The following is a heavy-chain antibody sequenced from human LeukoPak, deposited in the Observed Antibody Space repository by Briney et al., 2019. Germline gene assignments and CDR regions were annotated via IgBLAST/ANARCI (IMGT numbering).Heavy chain of an antibody. D-gene: IGHD3-22*01. CDR3: ARVDSSGYYLVGAYDI. CDR2: ISRSSSYI. V-gene: IGHV3-21*01. J-gene: IGHJ3*02. CDR1: GFTFSSYS. Sequence: GGSLRLSCAAPGFTFSSYSMSWVRQAPGKGLEWVSSISRSSSYIYYADSVKGRFTISRDNAKNSLYLQMNSLRAEDTAVYYCARVDSSGYYLVGAYDIWGQGTMVTVSS.